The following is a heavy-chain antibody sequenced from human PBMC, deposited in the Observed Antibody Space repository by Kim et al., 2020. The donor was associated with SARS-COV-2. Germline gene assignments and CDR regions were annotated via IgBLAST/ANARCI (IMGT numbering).Heavy chain of an antibody. V-gene: IGHV3-73*01. Sequence: GGSLRLSCAASGFTFSGSAMHWVRQASGKGLEWVGRIRSKANSYATAYAASVKGRFTISRDDSKNTAYLQMNSLKTEDTAVYYCTRRYYDSSGPTDRGGYYYGMDVWGQGTTVTVSS. CDR3: TRRYYDSSGPTDRGGYYYGMDV. CDR1: GFTFSGSA. J-gene: IGHJ6*02. D-gene: IGHD3-22*01. CDR2: IRSKANSYAT.